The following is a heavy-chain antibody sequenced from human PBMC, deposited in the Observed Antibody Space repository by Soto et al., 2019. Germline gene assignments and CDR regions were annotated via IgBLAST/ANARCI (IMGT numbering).Heavy chain of an antibody. V-gene: IGHV1-8*01. J-gene: IGHJ6*02. CDR1: GYTFTSYD. CDR2: MNPNSGNT. CDR3: AATYSSSSTPLYYGMDV. Sequence: ASVKVSCKASGYTFTSYDINWVRQATGQGLEWMGWMNPNSGNTGYAQKFQGRVTMTRNTSISTAYMELSSLRSEDTAVYYCAATYSSSSTPLYYGMDVWGQGTTVTVSS. D-gene: IGHD6-6*01.